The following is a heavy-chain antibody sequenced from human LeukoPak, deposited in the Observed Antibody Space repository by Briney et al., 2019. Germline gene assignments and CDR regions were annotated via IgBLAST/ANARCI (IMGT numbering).Heavy chain of an antibody. Sequence: ASVKVSCKAFYYTFTSYGITWLRQAPGQGLEGMGWISAYNGKANYAQKFQGRLTLTTDTSTSTAYMELRSLTFDDTAVYYCARGDYDTSSYQYYWGQGTLVTVSS. CDR2: ISAYNGKA. V-gene: IGHV1-18*01. D-gene: IGHD2-2*01. J-gene: IGHJ4*02. CDR3: ARGDYDTSSYQYY. CDR1: YYTFTSYG.